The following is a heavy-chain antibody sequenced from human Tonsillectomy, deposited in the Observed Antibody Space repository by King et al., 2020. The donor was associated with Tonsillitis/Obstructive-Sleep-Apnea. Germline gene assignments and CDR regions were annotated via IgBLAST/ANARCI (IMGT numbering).Heavy chain of an antibody. CDR1: GFTFSSYE. Sequence: VQLVESGGGLVQPGGSLRLSCAASGFTFSSYEMNWVRQAPGKGLEWVSYISSSGSTIYYADPVKGRFTNSRDNAKNSLYLQMNSLRAEDTAVYYCARDPRKQLWTQLESYMGVWGKGTTVTVSS. CDR3: ARDPRKQLWTQLESYMGV. CDR2: ISSSGSTI. V-gene: IGHV3-48*03. D-gene: IGHD5-18*01. J-gene: IGHJ6*03.